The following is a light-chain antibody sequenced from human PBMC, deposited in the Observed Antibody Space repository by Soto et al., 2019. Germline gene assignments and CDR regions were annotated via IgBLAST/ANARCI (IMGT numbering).Light chain of an antibody. CDR2: SAS. Sequence: DIPMTQSPSSVSASVGDRVTITCRASQAISTWLAWYQQNPGKAPKLLIYSASNLQSGVPSRFSGSGSGTDFTITISSLQPEDFATYYCQQANSFPRTFGQGPKVEIK. CDR3: QQANSFPRT. V-gene: IGKV1D-12*01. J-gene: IGKJ1*01. CDR1: QAISTW.